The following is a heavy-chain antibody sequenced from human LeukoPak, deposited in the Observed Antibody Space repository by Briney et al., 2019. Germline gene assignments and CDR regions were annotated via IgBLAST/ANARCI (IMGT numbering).Heavy chain of an antibody. CDR3: ARGRTTYDY. Sequence: PSETLSLTCAVYGGSFSGYYWSWIRQPPGKGLEWIGYIYYSGSTYYNPSLKSRVTISVDTSKNQFSLKLSSVTAADTAVYYCARGRTTYDYWGQGTLVTVSS. D-gene: IGHD4-17*01. CDR1: GGSFSGYY. CDR2: IYYSGST. V-gene: IGHV4-30-4*01. J-gene: IGHJ4*02.